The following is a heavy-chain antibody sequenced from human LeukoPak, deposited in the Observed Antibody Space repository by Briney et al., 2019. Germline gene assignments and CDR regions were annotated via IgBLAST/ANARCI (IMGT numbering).Heavy chain of an antibody. CDR2: IYSGGST. CDR3: ARDFQSGYDSDSGYFDL. D-gene: IGHD5-12*01. Sequence: PGGSLRLSCAASGFTVSSNYMSWVRQAPGKGLEWVSVIYSGGSTYYADSVKGRFTISRDNSKNTLYLQMNSLRAEDTAVYYCARDFQSGYDSDSGYFDLWGRGTLVTVSS. V-gene: IGHV3-66*01. CDR1: GFTVSSNY. J-gene: IGHJ2*01.